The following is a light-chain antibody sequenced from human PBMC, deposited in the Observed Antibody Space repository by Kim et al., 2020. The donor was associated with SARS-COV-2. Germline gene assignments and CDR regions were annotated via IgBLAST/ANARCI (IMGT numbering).Light chain of an antibody. CDR3: QQYYSTPPS. J-gene: IGKJ2*03. Sequence: SATLNCNSRQTVLYNSINKNYLAWYQQKPGQAPKLLIYWASIRESGVSDRFSGSGSETDFTLTISSLQAEDVAVYYCQQYYSTPPSFGQGTKLEI. CDR2: WAS. V-gene: IGKV4-1*01. CDR1: QTVLYNSINKNY.